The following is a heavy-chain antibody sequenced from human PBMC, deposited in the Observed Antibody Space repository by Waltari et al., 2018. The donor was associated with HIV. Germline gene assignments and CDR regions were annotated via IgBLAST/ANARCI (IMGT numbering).Heavy chain of an antibody. CDR1: GGSISSSSYY. J-gene: IGHJ1*01. V-gene: IGHV4-39*01. Sequence: QLQLQESGPGLVKPSETLSLTCTVSGGSISSSSYYWGWLRQPPGKGLEWIGSIYYSGSTYYNPSLKSRVTISVDTSKNQFSLKLSSVTAADTAVYYCARADSPSEGYFQHWGQGTLVTVSS. CDR3: ARADSPSEGYFQH. CDR2: IYYSGST.